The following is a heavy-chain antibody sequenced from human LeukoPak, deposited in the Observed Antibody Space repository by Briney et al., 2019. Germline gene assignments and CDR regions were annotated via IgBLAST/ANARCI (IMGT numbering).Heavy chain of an antibody. J-gene: IGHJ1*01. D-gene: IGHD6-19*01. Sequence: GGSLRLSCAASGFTFRTYAMSWVRQAPGKGLEWVSAISGSGGSTYYADSVKGRFTISRDNSKNTLYLQMNSLRAEDTAVYYCAKDLYTRIAVAYFQHWGQGTLVTVSS. V-gene: IGHV3-23*01. CDR3: AKDLYTRIAVAYFQH. CDR2: ISGSGGST. CDR1: GFTFRTYA.